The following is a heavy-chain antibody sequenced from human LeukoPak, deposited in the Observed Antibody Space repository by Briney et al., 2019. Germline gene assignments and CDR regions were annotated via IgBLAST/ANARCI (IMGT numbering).Heavy chain of an antibody. V-gene: IGHV6-1*01. J-gene: IGHJ4*02. CDR2: TYYRCKWYN. Sequence: SQTLSLTCAISGDSVSSKNAAWNWIRQSPLRGLESLVRTYYRCKWYNDYAVSVKSRITISPDTSNNRFSLQLHSVTPEDTAVYYCAREMIAAAFDYWGQGTLVTVSS. CDR3: AREMIAAAFDY. D-gene: IGHD6-13*01. CDR1: GDSVSSKNAA.